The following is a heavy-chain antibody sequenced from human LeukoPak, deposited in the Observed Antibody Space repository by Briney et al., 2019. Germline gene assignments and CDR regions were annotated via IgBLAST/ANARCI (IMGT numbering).Heavy chain of an antibody. D-gene: IGHD3-3*01. CDR3: ARENDYDFWSGTMGYFDY. Sequence: SETLSLTCTVSGGSISSYYWSWIRQPAGKGLEWIGRIYTSGSTNYNPSLKSRVTISVDTSKNQFSLKLSSVTAADTAVYYCARENDYDFWSGTMGYFDYWGQGTLVTVSS. V-gene: IGHV4-4*07. CDR2: IYTSGST. CDR1: GGSISSYY. J-gene: IGHJ4*02.